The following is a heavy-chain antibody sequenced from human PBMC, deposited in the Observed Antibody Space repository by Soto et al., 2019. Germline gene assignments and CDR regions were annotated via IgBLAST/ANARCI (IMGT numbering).Heavy chain of an antibody. J-gene: IGHJ4*02. CDR2: VYATKDI. CDR3: AHGRSVGSTYFFEY. D-gene: IGHD3-10*01. V-gene: IGHV2-5*01. CDR1: GFSLTTGAVG. Sequence: QITLKESGPPLVKPTQTLTLTCTFSGFSLTTGAVGVGWIRQPPGKALEWLALVYATKDIRSSPSLKNRLTITKDTSKNQVVLTMTNMDPADTATYSCAHGRSVGSTYFFEYWGQGTLVTVSS.